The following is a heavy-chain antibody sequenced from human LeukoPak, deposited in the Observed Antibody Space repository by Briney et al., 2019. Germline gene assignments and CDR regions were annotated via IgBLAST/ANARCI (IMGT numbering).Heavy chain of an antibody. J-gene: IGHJ4*02. CDR3: AKEWEQVGVPLFDY. CDR1: GFTFSSYA. CDR2: IRSSGGRT. Sequence: AGSLRLSCAASGFTFSSYAMSWLRQAPGKGLDWVSGIRSSGGRTCYADSVKGRFTISRDNSKNTLYLQMNSLRAEDTAVYYCAKEWEQVGVPLFDYWGQGSLVTVSS. V-gene: IGHV3-23*01. D-gene: IGHD1-26*01.